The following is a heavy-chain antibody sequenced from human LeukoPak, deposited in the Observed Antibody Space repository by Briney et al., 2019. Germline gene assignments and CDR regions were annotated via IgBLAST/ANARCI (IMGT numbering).Heavy chain of an antibody. V-gene: IGHV3-20*01. CDR2: INWNGGST. CDR3: ARGDSSGWYLVFDY. CDR1: GFTSDDYG. D-gene: IGHD6-19*01. Sequence: GGSLRLSCAASGFTSDDYGMSWVRQAPGKGLEWVSGINWNGGSTGYADSVKGRFTISRDNAKNSLYLQMNSLRAEDTALYHCARGDSSGWYLVFDYWGQGTLVTVSS. J-gene: IGHJ4*02.